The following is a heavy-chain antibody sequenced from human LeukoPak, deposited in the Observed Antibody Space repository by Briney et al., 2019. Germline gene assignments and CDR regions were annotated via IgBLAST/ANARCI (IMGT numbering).Heavy chain of an antibody. D-gene: IGHD2-2*01. V-gene: IGHV3-74*01. Sequence: PGGSLRLSCAASGFTFSSYWMHWVRQAPGKGLVWVSRIKSDGSSTTYADSVKGRFTISRDNAKNTLYLQMNGVRAEDTAVYYCVYQVQGVVKWGQGTLVTVSS. J-gene: IGHJ4*02. CDR1: GFTFSSYW. CDR2: IKSDGSST. CDR3: VYQVQGVVK.